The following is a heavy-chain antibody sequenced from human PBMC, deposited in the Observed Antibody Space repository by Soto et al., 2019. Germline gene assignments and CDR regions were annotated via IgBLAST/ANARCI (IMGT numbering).Heavy chain of an antibody. Sequence: PGGSLRLSCAASGFAFSNAWINWVRQAPGKGLEWAGRIKSKGHGGTTDFAAPVRGRFAISRDDSRNLVYMQMNSLNTEDTAVYYCTTDFYTPVTVVRFDYWCHGHLVTISA. CDR2: IKSKGHGGTT. D-gene: IGHD3-22*01. V-gene: IGHV3-15*07. CDR3: TTDFYTPVTVVRFDY. J-gene: IGHJ4*01. CDR1: GFAFSNAW.